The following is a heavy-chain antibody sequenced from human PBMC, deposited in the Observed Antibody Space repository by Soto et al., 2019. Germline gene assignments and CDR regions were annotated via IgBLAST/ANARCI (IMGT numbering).Heavy chain of an antibody. CDR2: IYYSGST. CDR3: ARRYCSSTSCYNWFHP. CDR1: GGSISSYY. Sequence: PAETLALTCTGSGGSISSYYWNWIRQPPGKGLEWIGYIYYSGSTNYNPSLKSRVTISVDTSKNQFSLKLSSVTAADTAVYYCARRYCSSTSCYNWFHPWGQGTLVTVSS. J-gene: IGHJ5*02. D-gene: IGHD2-2*01. V-gene: IGHV4-59*08.